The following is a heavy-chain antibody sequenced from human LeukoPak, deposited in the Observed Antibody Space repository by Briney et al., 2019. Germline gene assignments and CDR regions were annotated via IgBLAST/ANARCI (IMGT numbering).Heavy chain of an antibody. Sequence: GGALRLSCAASGFTFSSYSMNWVRQAPGKGLEWVSSISSSSYIYYADSVKGRFTISRDNAKNSLYLQMNSLRAEDTAVYYCARDSKLSTSTFLDAFDIWGQGTMVTVSS. J-gene: IGHJ3*02. CDR3: ARDSKLSTSTFLDAFDI. D-gene: IGHD3-16*01. CDR1: GFTFSSYS. V-gene: IGHV3-21*01. CDR2: ISSSSYI.